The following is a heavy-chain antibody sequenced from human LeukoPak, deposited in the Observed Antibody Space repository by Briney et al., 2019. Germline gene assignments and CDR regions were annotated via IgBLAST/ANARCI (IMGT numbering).Heavy chain of an antibody. J-gene: IGHJ4*02. V-gene: IGHV3-30*18. D-gene: IGHD3-9*01. Sequence: PGGSLRLSCAASGFTSSSYGMHWVRQAPGKGLEWVAVISYDGSNKYYADSVKGRFTISRDNSKNTLYLQMNSLRAEDTAVYYCAKERPLGGYFDWSLDYWGQGTLVTVSS. CDR1: GFTSSSYG. CDR2: ISYDGSNK. CDR3: AKERPLGGYFDWSLDY.